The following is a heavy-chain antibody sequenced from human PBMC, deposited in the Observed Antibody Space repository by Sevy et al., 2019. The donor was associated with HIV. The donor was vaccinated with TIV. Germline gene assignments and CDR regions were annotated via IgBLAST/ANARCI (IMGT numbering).Heavy chain of an antibody. CDR3: ARDGPGVVWGSYRFHYFDY. Sequence: GGSLRLSCAASGFTFSSYAMHWVRQAPGKGLEWVAVISYDGSNKYYADSAKGRFTISRDNSKNTLYLQMNSLRAEDTAVYYCARDGPGVVWGSYRFHYFDYWGQGTLVTVSS. CDR1: GFTFSSYA. CDR2: ISYDGSNK. J-gene: IGHJ4*02. D-gene: IGHD3-16*02. V-gene: IGHV3-30-3*01.